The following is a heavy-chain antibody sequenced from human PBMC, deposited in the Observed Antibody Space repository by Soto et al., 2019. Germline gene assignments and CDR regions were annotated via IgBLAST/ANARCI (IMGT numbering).Heavy chain of an antibody. D-gene: IGHD2-8*02. CDR1: GFSFIDYA. CDR3: AKARHSGGFAGSYDS. Sequence: PVGSLRLSCAASGFSFIDYAINWVRQVPGRGLEYVAGIGGRGGNAFYADSMKGRFSISRDNSKNTVYLHMHNLRVDDSAMYYCAKARHSGGFAGSYDSWGQGTLVTVSS. CDR2: IGGRGGNA. J-gene: IGHJ5*02. V-gene: IGHV3-23*01.